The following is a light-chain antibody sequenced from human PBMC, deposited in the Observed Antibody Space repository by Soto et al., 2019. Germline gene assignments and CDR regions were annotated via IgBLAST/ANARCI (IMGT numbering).Light chain of an antibody. CDR2: KAS. CDR3: QQYNSYPYS. V-gene: IGKV1-5*03. CDR1: QTIFSW. J-gene: IGKJ2*03. Sequence: DFQMTQSPSTLSASVGDRVNITCRASQTIFSWLAWYQQKPGKAPKLLIYKASSLESGVPSSYSGSGSGTEFTLTISGLQPDDFATYFCQQYNSYPYSFGQGTKLEIK.